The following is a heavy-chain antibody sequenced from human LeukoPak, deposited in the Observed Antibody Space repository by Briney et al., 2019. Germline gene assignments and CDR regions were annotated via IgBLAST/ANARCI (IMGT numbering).Heavy chain of an antibody. CDR2: VNQDGGAK. J-gene: IGHJ4*02. CDR3: ASKGGYDHH. D-gene: IGHD5-12*01. V-gene: IGHV3-7*01. Sequence: PGGSLRLSCVTSGFTFSSHWMFRVRQAPGKGLEWVANVNQDGGAKFYVDSVKGRFTISRDNAKNSLYLQMTSLRVEDTAVYFCASKGGYDHHWGQGTLVTVSS. CDR1: GFTFSSHW.